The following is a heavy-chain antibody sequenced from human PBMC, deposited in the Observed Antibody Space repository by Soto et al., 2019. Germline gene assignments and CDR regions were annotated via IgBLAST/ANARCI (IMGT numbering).Heavy chain of an antibody. J-gene: IGHJ6*02. CDR1: GFTFSSYA. Sequence: GGSLRLSCAASGFTFSSYAMSWVRQAPGKGLEWVSAISGSGGSTYYADSVKGRFTISRDNSKNTLYLQMNSLRAEDTAVYYCTRGAPGVVGAGAPVYYYGMDVWGQGTTVTVSS. V-gene: IGHV3-23*01. CDR2: ISGSGGST. CDR3: TRGAPGVVGAGAPVYYYGMDV. D-gene: IGHD6-13*01.